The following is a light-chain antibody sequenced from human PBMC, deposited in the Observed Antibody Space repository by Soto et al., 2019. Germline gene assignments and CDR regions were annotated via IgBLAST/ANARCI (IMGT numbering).Light chain of an antibody. CDR2: EVN. CDR1: KFDIGRYDY. V-gene: IGLV2-14*01. CDR3: SSYTSASALGI. Sequence: QSALTQPASVSGSPGQTITISCAGTKFDIGRYDYVSWYRQHPGEAPKLIIFEVNNRPSGVSNRFSGSKSGNTASLTIFGLQVEDEALYFCSSYTSASALGIFCGGTKVTVL. J-gene: IGLJ2*01.